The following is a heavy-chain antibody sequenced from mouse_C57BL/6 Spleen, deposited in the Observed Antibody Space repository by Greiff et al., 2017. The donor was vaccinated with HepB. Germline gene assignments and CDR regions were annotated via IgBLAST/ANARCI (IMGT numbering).Heavy chain of an antibody. CDR3: ARHPFYYGSSYWYFDV. J-gene: IGHJ1*03. CDR1: GFTFSDYY. CDR2: ISNGGGST. D-gene: IGHD1-1*01. V-gene: IGHV5-12*01. Sequence: DVMLVESGGGLVQPGGSLKLSCAASGFTFSDYYMYWVRQTPEKRLEWVAYISNGGGSTYYPDTVKGRFTISRDNAKNTLYLQMSRLKSDDTAMYYCARHPFYYGSSYWYFDVWGTGTTVTVSS.